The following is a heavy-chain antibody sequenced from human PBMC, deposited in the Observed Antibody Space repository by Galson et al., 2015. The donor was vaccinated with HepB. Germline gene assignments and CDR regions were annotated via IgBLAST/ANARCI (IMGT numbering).Heavy chain of an antibody. CDR2: ISSTTTT. Sequence: SLRLSCAASGFTFSSYHMYWVRQAPGKGLEWISYISSTTTTYYADSVKGRFIISRDNSKNSLYLQMNSLRDEDTAVYYCATDWWNGYDWGGLGYWGQGTLVTVSS. D-gene: IGHD5-12*01. V-gene: IGHV3-48*03. J-gene: IGHJ4*02. CDR1: GFTFSSYH. CDR3: ATDWWNGYDWGGLGY.